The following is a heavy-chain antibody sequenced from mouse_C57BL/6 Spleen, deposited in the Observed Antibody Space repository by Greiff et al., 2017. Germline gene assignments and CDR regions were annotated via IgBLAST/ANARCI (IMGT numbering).Heavy chain of an antibody. Sequence: VQLQQSGPELVKPGASVKISCKASGYSFTGYYMNWVKQSPEKSLEWIGEINPSTGGTTYNQKFKDKATLTVDKSSSTAYMQLKSLTSEDSAVYYCARGGLLHYFDYWGQGTTLTVSS. CDR3: ARGGLLHYFDY. V-gene: IGHV1-42*01. J-gene: IGHJ2*01. CDR2: INPSTGGT. D-gene: IGHD2-3*01. CDR1: GYSFTGYY.